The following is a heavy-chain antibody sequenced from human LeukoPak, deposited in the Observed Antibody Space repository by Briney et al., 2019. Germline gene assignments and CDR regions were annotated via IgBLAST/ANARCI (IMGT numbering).Heavy chain of an antibody. V-gene: IGHV4-4*02. J-gene: IGHJ4*02. CDR3: ATVRSSWSVDY. Sequence: SETLSLTCAVSGGSISSSNWWSWVRQPPGKGLEWIGEIYHNGNTNYNPSLKSRVTMSVDKSKNQFSLKLSSVTAADTALYYCATVRSSWSVDYWGQGTLVTVSS. CDR1: GGSISSSNW. D-gene: IGHD6-13*01. CDR2: IYHNGNT.